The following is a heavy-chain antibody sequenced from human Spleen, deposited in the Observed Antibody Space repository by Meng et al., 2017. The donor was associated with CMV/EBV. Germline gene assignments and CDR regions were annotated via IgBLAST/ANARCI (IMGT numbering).Heavy chain of an antibody. CDR1: GYTFTSYY. D-gene: IGHD2-2*01. CDR3: ATAHYSNTPVGF. CDR2: INPSGGST. J-gene: IGHJ4*02. V-gene: IGHV1-46*01. Sequence: ASVKVSCKASGYTFTSYYMHWVRQAPGQGLEWMGIINPSGGSTSYAQKFQGRVTMTRDTSTSTVYMELSSLRSEDTAVYYCATAHYSNTPVGFWGQGTLVTVSS.